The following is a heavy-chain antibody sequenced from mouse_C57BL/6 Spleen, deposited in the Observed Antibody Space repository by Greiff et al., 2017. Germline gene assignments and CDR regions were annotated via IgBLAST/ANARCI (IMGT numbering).Heavy chain of an antibody. V-gene: IGHV5-17*01. Sequence: EVMLVESGGGLVKPGGSLKLSCAASGFTFSDYGMHWVRQAPEKGLEWVAYISSGSSTIYYADTVKGRFNFSRDNAKNTLFLQMTSLRSEDTAMYYCARRSGTGYAMDYWGQGTSVTVSS. CDR3: ARRSGTGYAMDY. J-gene: IGHJ4*01. CDR2: ISSGSSTI. D-gene: IGHD4-1*01. CDR1: GFTFSDYG.